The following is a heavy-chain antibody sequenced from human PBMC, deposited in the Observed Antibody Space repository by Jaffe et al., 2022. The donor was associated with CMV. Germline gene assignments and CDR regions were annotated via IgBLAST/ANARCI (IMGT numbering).Heavy chain of an antibody. J-gene: IGHJ5*02. CDR2: INPNSGGT. V-gene: IGHV1-2*04. Sequence: QVQLVQSGAEVKKPGASVKVSCKASGYTFTGYYMHWVRQAPGQGLEWMGWINPNSGGTNYAQKFQGWVTMTRDTSISTAYMELSRLRSDDTAVYYCARSLGKSVTTHREEVDWFDPWGQGTLVTVSS. D-gene: IGHD4-17*01. CDR3: ARSLGKSVTTHREEVDWFDP. CDR1: GYTFTGYY.